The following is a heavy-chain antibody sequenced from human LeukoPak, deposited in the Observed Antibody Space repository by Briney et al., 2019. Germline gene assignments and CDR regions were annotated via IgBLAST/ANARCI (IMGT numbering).Heavy chain of an antibody. V-gene: IGHV4-61*05. D-gene: IGHD2-2*01. CDR1: DYSISISSSYY. Sequence: SETLSLTCTVSDYSISISSSYYWAWIRQPPGKGLEWIGEINHSGRTNYNPSLKSRVTISVDTSKNQFSLKVTSVTAADTAAYYCARTETNTSWSPDFDSWGQGTLVTVSS. CDR3: ARTETNTSWSPDFDS. J-gene: IGHJ4*02. CDR2: INHSGRT.